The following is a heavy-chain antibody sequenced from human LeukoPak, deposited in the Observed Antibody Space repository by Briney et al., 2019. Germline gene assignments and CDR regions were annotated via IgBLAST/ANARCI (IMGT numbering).Heavy chain of an antibody. CDR2: INPNSGGT. V-gene: IGHV1-2*06. J-gene: IGHJ4*02. Sequence: ASVKVSCKASGCTFAGYYMHWVRQAPGQGLEWMGRINPNSGGTNYAQKFQGRVTMTRDTSISTAYMELSRLRSDDTAVYYCARGLMYYYDSSGMGLGYWGQGTLVTVSS. CDR3: ARGLMYYYDSSGMGLGY. CDR1: GCTFAGYY. D-gene: IGHD3-22*01.